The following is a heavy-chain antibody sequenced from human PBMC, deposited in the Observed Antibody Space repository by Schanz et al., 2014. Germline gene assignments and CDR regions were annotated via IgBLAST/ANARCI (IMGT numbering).Heavy chain of an antibody. Sequence: QVQLVESGGGVVQPGGSLRLSCAASGFTFSSYGMHWVRQAPGKGLEWVTFIRFDGSDKYYADSVKGRFSVSRDNSKNTLSLQLNSLRADDTAVYYCAKHLYQYNYYGMDVWGQGTTVTVSS. CDR1: GFTFSSYG. CDR3: AKHLYQYNYYGMDV. CDR2: IRFDGSDK. D-gene: IGHD2-2*02. J-gene: IGHJ6*02. V-gene: IGHV3-30*02.